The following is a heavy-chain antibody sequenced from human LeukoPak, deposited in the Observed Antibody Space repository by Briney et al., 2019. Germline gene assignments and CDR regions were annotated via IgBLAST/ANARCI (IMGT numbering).Heavy chain of an antibody. J-gene: IGHJ6*02. D-gene: IGHD3-10*01. CDR3: ARFGEDYYYGMDV. CDR2: IRSTAYGGTT. CDR1: GFTFGDYA. Sequence: PGGSLRLSCTASGFTFGDYAMSWVRQAPGKGLEWVGFIRSTAYGGTTEYAASVKGRFTISRDDSKSIAYLQMNSLKTEDTAVYYCARFGEDYYYGMDVWGQGTTVTVSS. V-gene: IGHV3-49*04.